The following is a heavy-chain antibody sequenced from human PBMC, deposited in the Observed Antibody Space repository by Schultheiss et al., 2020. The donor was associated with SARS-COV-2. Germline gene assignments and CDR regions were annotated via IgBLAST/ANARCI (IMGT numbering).Heavy chain of an antibody. CDR3: GAQRVGSSGYHL. Sequence: SETLSLTCTVSGGSISSYYWTWIRQPPGKGLEWIGYTYYSGSTNYNPSLKSRFTITVDTSKNQFSLKLSSVTAADTAVYYCGAQRVGSSGYHLWGQGTLVTVSS. CDR2: TYYSGST. V-gene: IGHV4-59*01. CDR1: GGSISSYY. D-gene: IGHD3-22*01. J-gene: IGHJ5*02.